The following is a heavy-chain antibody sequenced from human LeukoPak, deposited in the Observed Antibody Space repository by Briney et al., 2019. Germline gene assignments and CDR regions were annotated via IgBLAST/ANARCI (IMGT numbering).Heavy chain of an antibody. CDR2: IYYSGST. CDR3: ARVASGSGGFLDY. Sequence: SETLSLTCTVSGGSISSYYWSWIRQPPGKGLEWIGYIYYSGSTNYNPSLKSRVTISVDTSKNQFSLKLSSVTAADTAVYYCARVASGSGGFLDYWGQGTLVTVSS. V-gene: IGHV4-59*01. J-gene: IGHJ4*02. CDR1: GGSISSYY. D-gene: IGHD3-16*01.